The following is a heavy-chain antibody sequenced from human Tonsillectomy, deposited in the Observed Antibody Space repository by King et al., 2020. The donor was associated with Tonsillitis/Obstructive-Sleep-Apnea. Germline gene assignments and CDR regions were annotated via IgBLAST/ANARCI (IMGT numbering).Heavy chain of an antibody. D-gene: IGHD3-10*01. CDR2: VSGGGGST. Sequence: VQLVESGGGLVQPGGSLRLSCAASGFTFSSYAMTWVRPPGKGLDLVSGVSGGGGSTYYADSVKGRVTISRDNSKNTLYLQMNSLRAEDTAVYSCAKSSYYYGSGGHYWYFDLWGRGTLVTVSS. CDR1: GFTFSSYA. J-gene: IGHJ2*01. V-gene: IGHV3-23*04. CDR3: AKSSYYYGSGGHYWYFDL.